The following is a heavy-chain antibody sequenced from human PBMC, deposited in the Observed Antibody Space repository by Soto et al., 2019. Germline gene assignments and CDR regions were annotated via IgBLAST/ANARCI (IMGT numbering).Heavy chain of an antibody. CDR1: GGTFSSYT. CDR2: IIPILGIA. D-gene: IGHD2-15*01. V-gene: IGHV1-69*02. Sequence: QVQLVQSGAEVKKPGSSVKVSCKASGGTFSSYTISWMRQAPGQGLEWMGRIIPILGIANYAQKFQGRVTITADKSTSTAYMELSSLRSEDTAVYYCATAFTYYYYGMDVWGQGTTVTVSS. J-gene: IGHJ6*02. CDR3: ATAFTYYYYGMDV.